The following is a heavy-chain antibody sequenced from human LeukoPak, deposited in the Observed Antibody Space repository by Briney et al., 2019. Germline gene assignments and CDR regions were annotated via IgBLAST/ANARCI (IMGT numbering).Heavy chain of an antibody. Sequence: PSETLSLTCTVSGGSISSYYWSWIRQPPGKGVEWIGDIYYSGSTNYNPSLKSRVTMSVDTSKNQFSLKLSSVTAADTAVYYCARVYRSSSWYPMNYYYYYGMDVWGQGTTVTVSS. D-gene: IGHD6-13*01. J-gene: IGHJ6*02. V-gene: IGHV4-59*12. CDR1: GGSISSYY. CDR3: ARVYRSSSWYPMNYYYYYGMDV. CDR2: IYYSGST.